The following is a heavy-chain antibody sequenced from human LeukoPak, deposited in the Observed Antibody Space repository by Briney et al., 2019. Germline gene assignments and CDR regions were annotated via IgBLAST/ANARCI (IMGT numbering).Heavy chain of an antibody. J-gene: IGHJ3*02. CDR2: ISSSSSTI. CDR3: ARVKWSYAFDI. V-gene: IGHV3-48*01. D-gene: IGHD2-15*01. CDR1: GFMFSTYE. Sequence: GGSLRLSCAASGFMFSTYEMNWVRQAPGKGLEWVSYISSSSSTIYYADSVKGRFTISRDNGKNSLYLQMNSLRAEDTAVYYCARVKWSYAFDIWGQGTMVTVSS.